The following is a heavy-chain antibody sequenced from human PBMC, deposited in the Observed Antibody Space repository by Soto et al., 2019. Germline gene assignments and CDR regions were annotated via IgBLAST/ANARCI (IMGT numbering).Heavy chain of an antibody. J-gene: IGHJ4*02. D-gene: IGHD3-16*01. CDR1: GFKFSDYG. CDR3: VKDLALMGDY. V-gene: IGHV3-30*18. Sequence: QVHLVESGGGVVQPGTSLRLSCRASGFKFSDYGMDWVRQAPGKGLEWVSRVLYDGSKKYYADSVKGRFTISRDNPRNTLYLQMDSRRAEDTGVYYCVKDLALMGDYWGQGTPVTVSS. CDR2: VLYDGSKK.